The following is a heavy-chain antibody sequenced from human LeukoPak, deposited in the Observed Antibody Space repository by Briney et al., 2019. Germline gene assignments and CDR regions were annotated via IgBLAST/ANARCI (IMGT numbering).Heavy chain of an antibody. J-gene: IGHJ5*02. D-gene: IGHD6-13*01. CDR1: GGTFSSYA. CDR3: ARVSIAAAFNWFDP. V-gene: IGHV1-69*05. CDR2: IIPIFGTA. Sequence: SVKVSCKASGGTFSSYAISWVRQAPGQGVEWMGRIIPIFGTANYAQKFQGRVTITTDESTSTAYMELSSLRSEDTAVYYCARVSIAAAFNWFDPWGQGTLVTVSS.